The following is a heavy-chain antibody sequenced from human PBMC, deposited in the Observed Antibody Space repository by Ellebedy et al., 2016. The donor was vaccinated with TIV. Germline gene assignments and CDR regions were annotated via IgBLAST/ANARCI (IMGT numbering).Heavy chain of an antibody. Sequence: PGGSLRLSCAASGFTFDDYAMHWVRQAPGKGLEWISGIHWNSGSVAYADSVKGRFTISRDNANNSLHLQMNSLRAEDTAFYYCAKAEWGIAVAAPPDYWGQGTLVTVSS. CDR1: GFTFDDYA. CDR3: AKAEWGIAVAAPPDY. D-gene: IGHD6-19*01. V-gene: IGHV3-9*01. J-gene: IGHJ4*02. CDR2: IHWNSGSV.